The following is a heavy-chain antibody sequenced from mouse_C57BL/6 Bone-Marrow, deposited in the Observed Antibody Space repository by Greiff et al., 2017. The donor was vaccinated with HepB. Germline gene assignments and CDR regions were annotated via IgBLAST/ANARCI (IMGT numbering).Heavy chain of an antibody. CDR3: ARGWLLRGWYFDV. D-gene: IGHD2-3*01. CDR1: GYTFTSYW. Sequence: QVQLQQPGTELVKPGASVKLSCKASGYTFTSYWMHWVKQRPGQGLVWIGNINPSNGGTNYNEKFKSKATLTVDKSSSTAYMQLSSLTSEDSAVYYCARGWLLRGWYFDVWGTGTTVTVSS. CDR2: INPSNGGT. V-gene: IGHV1-53*01. J-gene: IGHJ1*03.